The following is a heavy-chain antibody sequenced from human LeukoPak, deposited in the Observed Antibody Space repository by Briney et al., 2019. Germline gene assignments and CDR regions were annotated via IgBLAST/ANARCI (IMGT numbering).Heavy chain of an antibody. J-gene: IGHJ6*02. V-gene: IGHV3-7*03. D-gene: IGHD2-2*01. CDR3: ARVYCSSTSCFYGMDV. CDR2: RKQDGSEK. CDR1: GFTFSSYW. Sequence: PGGSLRLSCAASGFTFSSYWMSWVRQAPGKGLEWVANRKQDGSEKYYVDSVKGRFTISRDNAKNSLYLQMNSLRAEDTAVYYCARVYCSSTSCFYGMDVWGQGTTVTVSS.